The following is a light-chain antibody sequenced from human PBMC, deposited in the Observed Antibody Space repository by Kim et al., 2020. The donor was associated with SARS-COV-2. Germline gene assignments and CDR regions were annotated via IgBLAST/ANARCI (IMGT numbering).Light chain of an antibody. V-gene: IGKV1-12*01. CDR1: QGIRVW. J-gene: IGKJ5*01. Sequence: ASVGGRVTITCRASQGIRVWLNWYQQKTGKAPKLLIFSSSTLQSGVPSRFSGSGSGTDFTLTISSLQPEDFATYYCQQTHSFPITFGQGTRLEIK. CDR3: QQTHSFPIT. CDR2: SSS.